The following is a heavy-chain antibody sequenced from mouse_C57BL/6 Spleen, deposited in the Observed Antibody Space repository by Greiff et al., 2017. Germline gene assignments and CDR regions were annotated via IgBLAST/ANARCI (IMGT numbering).Heavy chain of an antibody. CDR2: IYPGDGDT. V-gene: IGHV1-80*01. D-gene: IGHD1-1*01. CDR3: ARSNYYGSRGFAY. Sequence: VQLVESGAELVKPGASVKISCKASGYAFSSYWMNWVKQRPGKGLEWIGQIYPGDGDTNYNGKFKGKATLTADKSSSTAYMQLSSLTSEDSAVYFCARSNYYGSRGFAYWGQGTLVTVSA. CDR1: GYAFSSYW. J-gene: IGHJ3*01.